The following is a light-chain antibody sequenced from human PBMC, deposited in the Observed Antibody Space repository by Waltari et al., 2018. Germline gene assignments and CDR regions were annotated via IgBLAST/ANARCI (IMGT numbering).Light chain of an antibody. CDR2: DAS. CDR1: QSVRSR. CDR3: QQYHNWPPG. Sequence: EMVMTQSPATLSVSLGERATLSCRASQSVRSRLAWFQQKPGQAPRLLVYDASTRAHGVPARFSGSGSGTDFILTISGMQSEDFAVYYCQQYHNWPPGFGPGTKVDIK. J-gene: IGKJ3*01. V-gene: IGKV3-15*01.